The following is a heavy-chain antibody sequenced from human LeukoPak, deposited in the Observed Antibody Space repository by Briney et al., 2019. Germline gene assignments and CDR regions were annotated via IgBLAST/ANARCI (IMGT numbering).Heavy chain of an antibody. J-gene: IGHJ3*02. Sequence: GGSLRLSCAASGFTFDDYAMHWVRQAPGKGLEWVSGISWNSGFIGYADSVKGRFTISRDNAKNSLYLQMNSLRAEDTAVYYCARDAAVAVAGTQGNDDAFDIWGQGTMVTVSS. CDR2: ISWNSGFI. V-gene: IGHV3-9*01. D-gene: IGHD6-19*01. CDR1: GFTFDDYA. CDR3: ARDAAVAVAGTQGNDDAFDI.